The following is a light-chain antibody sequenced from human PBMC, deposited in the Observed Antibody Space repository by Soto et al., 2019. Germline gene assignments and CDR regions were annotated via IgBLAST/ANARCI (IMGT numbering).Light chain of an antibody. CDR2: DVF. Sequence: EIVLTQSPATLSLSPGERATLSCRASQSISIYLAWYQQKPGQAPRLLIYDVFNRATGIPARSSGSGSGTDFTLTISSLEPEDFAVYYCQQRSNRPPEITFGQGTRLDIK. V-gene: IGKV3-11*01. CDR3: QQRSNRPPEIT. CDR1: QSISIY. J-gene: IGKJ5*01.